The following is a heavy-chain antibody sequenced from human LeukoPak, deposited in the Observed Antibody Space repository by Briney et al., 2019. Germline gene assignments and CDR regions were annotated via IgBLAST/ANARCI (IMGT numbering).Heavy chain of an antibody. Sequence: GGSLRLSCAASGFTFNSYWMHWVRQAPGKGLEHVSAISSNGGNTHYANSVKGRFTISRDNSKNTLYLQMGSLRAEDMAVYYCARLPVDAFDIWGQRTMVTVSS. CDR2: ISSNGGNT. J-gene: IGHJ3*02. V-gene: IGHV3-64*01. D-gene: IGHD1-14*01. CDR1: GFTFNSYW. CDR3: ARLPVDAFDI.